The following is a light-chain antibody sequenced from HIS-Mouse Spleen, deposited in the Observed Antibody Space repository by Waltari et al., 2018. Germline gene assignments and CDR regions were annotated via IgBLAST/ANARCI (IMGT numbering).Light chain of an antibody. V-gene: IGLV3-10*01. Sequence: SYELTQPPSVSVSPGQTARIPCSGDALPNKSAYWYQKKSGQAPVLVIYEDSKRPSGIPERFSGSSSGTMATLTISGAQVEDEADYYCYSTDSSGNHRVFGGGTKLTVL. CDR2: EDS. J-gene: IGLJ2*01. CDR3: YSTDSSGNHRV. CDR1: ALPNKS.